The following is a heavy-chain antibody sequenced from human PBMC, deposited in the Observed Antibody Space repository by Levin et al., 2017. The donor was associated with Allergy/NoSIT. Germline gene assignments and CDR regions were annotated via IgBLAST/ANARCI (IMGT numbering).Heavy chain of an antibody. D-gene: IGHD3-9*01. CDR1: GFTFSSYW. J-gene: IGHJ4*02. V-gene: IGHV3-7*01. CDR3: ARALTYYDILTGYWGSRKPYYFDY. CDR2: IKQDGSEK. Sequence: GESLKISCAASGFTFSSYWMSWVRQAPGKGLEWVANIKQDGSEKYYVDSVKGRFTISRDNAKNSLYLQMNSLRAEDTAVYYCARALTYYDILTGYWGSRKPYYFDYWGQGTLVTVSS.